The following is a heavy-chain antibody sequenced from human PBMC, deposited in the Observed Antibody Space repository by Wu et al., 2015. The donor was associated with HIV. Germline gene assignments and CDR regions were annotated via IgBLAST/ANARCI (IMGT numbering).Heavy chain of an antibody. D-gene: IGHD6-19*01. V-gene: IGHV1-2*02. CDR1: GYSFNGYY. J-gene: IGHJ3*02. CDR2: INPNSGGT. CDR3: ARDMGHEGRQWLVQPGAFDI. Sequence: QVQLVQSGAEVKKPGASVKVSCKASGYSFNGYYMHWVRQAPGQGLEWMGWINPNSGGTNYAQKFQGRVTMTRDTSISTAYMELSRLRSDDTAVYYCARDMGHEGRQWLVQPGAFDIWGQGTMVTVSS.